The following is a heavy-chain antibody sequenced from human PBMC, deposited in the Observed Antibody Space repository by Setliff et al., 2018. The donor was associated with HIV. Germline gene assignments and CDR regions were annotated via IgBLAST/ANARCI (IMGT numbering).Heavy chain of an antibody. CDR3: ARGSKYDGEPDFDY. CDR1: GYTFTGYY. Sequence: GASVKVSCKASGYTFTGYYIYWVRQAPGQGLEWTGGIIPIFGTADYAQRFQGRVTITADESTSTAYMELSSLRSADTAVYYCARGSKYDGEPDFDYWGQGTLVTVSS. CDR2: IIPIFGTA. D-gene: IGHD2-21*01. J-gene: IGHJ4*02. V-gene: IGHV1-69*13.